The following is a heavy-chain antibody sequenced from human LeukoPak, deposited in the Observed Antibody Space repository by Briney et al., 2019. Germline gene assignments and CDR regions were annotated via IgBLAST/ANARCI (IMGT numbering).Heavy chain of an antibody. J-gene: IGHJ6*03. V-gene: IGHV3-23*01. Sequence: GGSLRLSCAASGFTFSSYAMSWVRQAPGKGLEWVSAISGSGGSTYYADSVKGRFTISRDNAKNSLYLQMNSLRAEDTAVYYCARESTWDYDFWSGEINYYYYMDVWGKGTTVTVSS. CDR2: ISGSGGST. CDR3: ARESTWDYDFWSGEINYYYYMDV. D-gene: IGHD3-3*01. CDR1: GFTFSSYA.